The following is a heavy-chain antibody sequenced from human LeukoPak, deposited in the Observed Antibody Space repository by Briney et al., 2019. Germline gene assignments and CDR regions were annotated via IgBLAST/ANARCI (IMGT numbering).Heavy chain of an antibody. Sequence: PSETLSLTCAVYGVSFSGYYWSWVRQPPGKGLEWVGEISHIGRTNYNPSLESRVTISVDTSKNQFSLKLSSVTAADTAVYYCARGRWEVRFDPWGQGTLVTVSS. CDR3: ARGRWEVRFDP. J-gene: IGHJ5*02. CDR1: GVSFSGYY. D-gene: IGHD1-26*01. CDR2: ISHIGRT. V-gene: IGHV4-34*01.